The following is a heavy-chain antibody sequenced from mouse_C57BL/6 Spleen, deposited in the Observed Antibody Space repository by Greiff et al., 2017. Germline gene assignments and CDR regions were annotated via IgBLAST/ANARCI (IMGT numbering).Heavy chain of an antibody. Sequence: VKLQESGPELVKPGASVKLSCKASGYAFSSYWMNWVKQRPGKGLEWIGRIYPGDGDTNYNGKFKGKATLTADKAYSTAYMQLSSLTSEDAAVYFCALNWSDYWGQGTTLTVSS. J-gene: IGHJ2*01. CDR1: GYAFSSYW. V-gene: IGHV1-82*01. CDR2: IYPGDGDT. D-gene: IGHD1-3*01. CDR3: ALNWSDY.